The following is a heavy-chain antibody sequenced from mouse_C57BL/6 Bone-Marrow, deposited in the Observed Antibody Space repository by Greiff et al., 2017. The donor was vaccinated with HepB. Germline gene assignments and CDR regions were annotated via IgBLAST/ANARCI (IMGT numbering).Heavy chain of an antibody. D-gene: IGHD1-1*02. CDR3: ARKAPGGHYFDY. CDR2: IYPGGGYT. Sequence: VQLQQSGAELVRPGTSVKMSCKASGYTFTNYWIGWAKQRPGHGLEWIGDIYPGGGYTNYNEKFKGKATLTADKSSSTAYMQLSSLTSEDSAIYYCARKAPGGHYFDYWGQGTTLTVSS. J-gene: IGHJ2*01. V-gene: IGHV1-63*01. CDR1: GYTFTNYW.